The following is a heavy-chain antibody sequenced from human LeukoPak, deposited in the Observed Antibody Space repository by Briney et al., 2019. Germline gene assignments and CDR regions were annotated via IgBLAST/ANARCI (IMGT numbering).Heavy chain of an antibody. CDR2: INHSGST. D-gene: IGHD3-22*01. Sequence: SDTLSLTCAVYGGSFSGYYWSWIRQPPGKGLEWIGEINHSGSTNYNPSHKSRDTISVHTPKNQFSLTLSSVTAADPAVYYCARRIVVITPLDYWGQGTLVTVSS. J-gene: IGHJ4*02. V-gene: IGHV4-34*01. CDR3: ARRIVVITPLDY. CDR1: GGSFSGYY.